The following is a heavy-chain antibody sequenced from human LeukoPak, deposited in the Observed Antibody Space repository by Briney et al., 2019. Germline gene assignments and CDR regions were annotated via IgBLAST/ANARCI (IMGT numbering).Heavy chain of an antibody. CDR1: GFTFSSYA. Sequence: GGSLRLSCAASGFTFSSYAMHWVRQAPGEGLEWVAVISYDGSNKYYADSVKGRFTISRDNSKNTLYLQMNSLRAEDTAVYYCARDLVDYDILTGYSACLDYWGQGTLVTVSS. V-gene: IGHV3-30-3*01. J-gene: IGHJ4*02. D-gene: IGHD3-9*01. CDR2: ISYDGSNK. CDR3: ARDLVDYDILTGYSACLDY.